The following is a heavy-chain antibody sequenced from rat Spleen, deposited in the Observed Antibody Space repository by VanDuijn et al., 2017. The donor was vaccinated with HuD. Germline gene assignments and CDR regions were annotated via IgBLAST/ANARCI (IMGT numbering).Heavy chain of an antibody. CDR3: AREWGHNNSGYFDY. V-gene: IGHV2-30*01. Sequence: QVQLKESGPGLVQPSQTLSLTCTVSGFSLSSYNVHWVRQSIGKGLEWMGIIWTGGTTNYNSALRSRLSITRDTSKSQVFLKMHSLHTEDMATYYCAREWGHNNSGYFDYWGQGAMVTVSS. J-gene: IGHJ2*01. D-gene: IGHD1-10*01. CDR1: GFSLSSYN. CDR2: IWTGGTT.